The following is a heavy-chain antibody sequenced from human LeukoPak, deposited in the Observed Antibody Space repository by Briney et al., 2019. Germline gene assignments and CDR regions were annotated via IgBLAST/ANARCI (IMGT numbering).Heavy chain of an antibody. Sequence: ASVKVSCKASGYTFTGYYLHWVRQAPGQGLEWMGWINPNSGDTNYGQKSQGRVTMTRDTSISTVYIELSRLRSDDTAVYYCARDRLRLGYERTNWFDPWGQGALATVSS. V-gene: IGHV1-2*02. CDR2: INPNSGDT. CDR1: GYTFTGYY. D-gene: IGHD2-15*01. CDR3: ARDRLRLGYERTNWFDP. J-gene: IGHJ5*02.